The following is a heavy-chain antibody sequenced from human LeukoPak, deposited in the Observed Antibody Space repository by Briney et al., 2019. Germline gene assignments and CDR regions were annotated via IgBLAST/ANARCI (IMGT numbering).Heavy chain of an antibody. D-gene: IGHD1-26*01. CDR2: ISSSSSYI. Sequence: PGGSLRLSCAASGFTFSSYSMNWVRQAPGKGLEWVSSISSSSSYIYYADSVKGRFTISRDNAKNSLYLQMNSLRAEDTAVYYCATRISEPDDAFDIWGQETMVTVSS. V-gene: IGHV3-21*01. J-gene: IGHJ3*02. CDR1: GFTFSSYS. CDR3: ATRISEPDDAFDI.